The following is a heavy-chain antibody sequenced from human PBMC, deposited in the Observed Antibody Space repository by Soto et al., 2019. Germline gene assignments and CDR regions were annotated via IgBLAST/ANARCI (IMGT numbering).Heavy chain of an antibody. Sequence: PSETLSLTWTVSGGSISSYYWSWIRQPPGKGLEWIGYIFYSGSTNYNPSLKSRVTISVDTSKNQFSLKLSSVTAADTAVYYCARRYSSSSDYWGQGTLVTVSS. J-gene: IGHJ4*02. CDR2: IFYSGST. CDR1: GGSISSYY. V-gene: IGHV4-59*08. CDR3: ARRYSSSSDY. D-gene: IGHD6-13*01.